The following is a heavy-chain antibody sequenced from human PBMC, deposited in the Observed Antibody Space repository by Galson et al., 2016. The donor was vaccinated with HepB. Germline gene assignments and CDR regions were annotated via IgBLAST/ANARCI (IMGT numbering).Heavy chain of an antibody. J-gene: IGHJ4*02. CDR2: ISGSGGSA. CDR3: AKGDNDGWYKGDF. V-gene: IGHV3-23*01. Sequence: SLRLSCAGSGFSFRIYAMSWVRQAPGKGLEWVSVISGSGGSAYYADSVKGRFTISRDNSENTLYLQMNSLRVEDTSVYYCAKGDNDGWYKGDFWGQGTLVTVSS. CDR1: GFSFRIYA. D-gene: IGHD6-19*01.